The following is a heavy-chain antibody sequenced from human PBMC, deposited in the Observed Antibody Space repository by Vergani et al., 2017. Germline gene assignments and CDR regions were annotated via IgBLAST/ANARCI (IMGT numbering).Heavy chain of an antibody. V-gene: IGHV3-30-3*01. CDR1: GFTFSSYA. J-gene: IGHJ6*03. Sequence: QVQLVESGGGVVQPGRSLRLSCAASGFTFSSYAMHWVRQAPGKGLEWVAVISSDGSNKYFADSVKGRFTISRDNSKNTLYLQMNSLRAEDTAVYYCARDGFMDVWGKGTTVTVSS. CDR3: ARDGFMDV. CDR2: ISSDGSNK. D-gene: IGHD2-2*03.